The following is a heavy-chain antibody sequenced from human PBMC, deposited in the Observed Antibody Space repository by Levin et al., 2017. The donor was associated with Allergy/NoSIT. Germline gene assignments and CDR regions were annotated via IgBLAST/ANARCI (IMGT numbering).Heavy chain of an antibody. CDR1: GGSIRSGGHY. CDR3: ARGKESSGSYMGDYYDS. V-gene: IGHV4-31*03. CDR2: IYYSGST. D-gene: IGHD3-10*01. J-gene: IGHJ4*02. Sequence: SQTLSLPCTVSGGSIRSGGHYWTWIRQHPGKGLEWIGYIYYSGSTYFNPSLKSRVILSIDTSENQFSLKLSSVTAADTAVYYCARGKESSGSYMGDYYDSWGQGTLVTVSS.